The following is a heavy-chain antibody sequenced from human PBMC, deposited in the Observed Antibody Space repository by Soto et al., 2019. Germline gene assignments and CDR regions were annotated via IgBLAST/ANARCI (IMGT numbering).Heavy chain of an antibody. V-gene: IGHV3-30-3*01. CDR3: ARAPSGSYPEFDY. CDR1: GFIVSSYT. CDR2: ITYDGSNQ. J-gene: IGHJ4*02. D-gene: IGHD1-26*01. Sequence: GGLRLSCAASGFIVSSYTMHWVRQAPGKGLEWVGVITYDGSNQYYADSVKGRFTISRDNSRNMLFLQMNSLRPDDTAVYYCARAPSGSYPEFDYWGQGTLVTVSS.